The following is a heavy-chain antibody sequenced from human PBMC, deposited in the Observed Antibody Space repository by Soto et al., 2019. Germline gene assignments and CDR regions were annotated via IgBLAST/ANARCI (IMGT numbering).Heavy chain of an antibody. D-gene: IGHD6-19*01. CDR1: GFTFSSYW. J-gene: IGHJ4*02. V-gene: IGHV3-7*05. CDR3: ARERSGWLLHFDY. Sequence: GSLRLSCAASGFTFSSYWMSWVRQAPGKGLEWVANIKQDGSEKYYVDSVKGRFTISRDNAKNSLYLQMNSLRAEDTAVYYCARERSGWLLHFDYWGQGTLVTVSS. CDR2: IKQDGSEK.